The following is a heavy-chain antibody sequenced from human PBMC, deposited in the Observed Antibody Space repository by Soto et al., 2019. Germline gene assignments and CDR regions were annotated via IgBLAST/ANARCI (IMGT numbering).Heavy chain of an antibody. J-gene: IGHJ6*02. CDR1: GDSVSSNSAA. Sequence: SQTLSLPCAISGDSVSSNSAAWNLIRQSPSRGLEWLGRTYYRSKWYNDYAVSVKSRITINPDTSKNQFSLQLNSVTPEDTAVYYCARDEYSSLRHGMDVWGQGTTVTVSS. V-gene: IGHV6-1*01. CDR2: TYYRSKWYN. D-gene: IGHD6-6*01. CDR3: ARDEYSSLRHGMDV.